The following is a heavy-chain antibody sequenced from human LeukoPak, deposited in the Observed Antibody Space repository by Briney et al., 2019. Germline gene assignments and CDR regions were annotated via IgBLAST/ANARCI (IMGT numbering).Heavy chain of an antibody. CDR2: INTDGSST. V-gene: IGHV3-74*01. J-gene: IGHJ4*02. CDR3: ARALRVGGFVDY. CDR1: GFTFSSYW. Sequence: GGSLRLSCAASGFTFSSYWMHWVRQAPGKGLVWVSRINTDGSSTSYADSVKGRFTISRDNAKNTLYLQMNSLRAEDTAVYYCARALRVGGFVDYWGQGTLVTVST. D-gene: IGHD1-26*01.